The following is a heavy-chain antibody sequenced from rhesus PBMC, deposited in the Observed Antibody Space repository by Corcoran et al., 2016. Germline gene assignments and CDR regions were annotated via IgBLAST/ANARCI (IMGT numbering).Heavy chain of an antibody. CDR2: IYGSGSST. CDR1: GGPISSNY. Sequence: QVQLQESGPGRVKPLETLSLTCAVSGGPISSNYGSWLRPAPGKGLEWIGYIYGSGSSTNYNPSLKSRVTLSVDTSKNQLSLKLSSVTAADTAVYYCARQGSSGWLFDYWGQGVLVTVSS. J-gene: IGHJ4*01. CDR3: ARQGSSGWLFDY. V-gene: IGHV4S11*01. D-gene: IGHD6-31*01.